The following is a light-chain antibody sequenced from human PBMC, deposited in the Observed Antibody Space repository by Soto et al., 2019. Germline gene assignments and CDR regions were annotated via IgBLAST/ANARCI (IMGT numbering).Light chain of an antibody. CDR1: QGIRND. Sequence: AIQMTQSPSSLSASVGDRVTITCRASQGIRNDLGWYQQKPVKAPKLLIYAASSLQSGVPSRFSGSRSGTDLTLTISSLQPEDFATYYCLQDYNYQDTSGQGTKLEIK. V-gene: IGKV1-6*01. J-gene: IGKJ2*01. CDR3: LQDYNYQDT. CDR2: AAS.